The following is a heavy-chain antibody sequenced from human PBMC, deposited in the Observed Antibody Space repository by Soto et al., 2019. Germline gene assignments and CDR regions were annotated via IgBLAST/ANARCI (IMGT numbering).Heavy chain of an antibody. CDR2: ISYDGYLK. CDR3: ARDFKVSGSHYGTLNYYYGMDV. Sequence: GGSLRLSCAASGFTFSTYGMQWVRQAPGKGLEWVAVISYDGYLKYYVDAVKGRFTVARDNSKNTLFLEMNSLRVEDTAVYFCARDFKVSGSHYGTLNYYYGMDVWGQGTTVTVSS. V-gene: IGHV3-30*03. J-gene: IGHJ6*02. D-gene: IGHD3-10*01. CDR1: GFTFSTYG.